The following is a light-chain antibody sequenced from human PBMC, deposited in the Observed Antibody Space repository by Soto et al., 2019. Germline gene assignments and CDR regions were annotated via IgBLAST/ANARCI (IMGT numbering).Light chain of an antibody. CDR2: ASS. Sequence: EIVMTQSPATLSVSPGESATLSCRASQSIRSHLAWCQLRPGQAPRVLIYASSTRATGVPARFSGSGSGTEFTLTISSLQSEDFAVYYCQQYNVWPGWTFGQGTKVEVK. CDR1: QSIRSH. CDR3: QQYNVWPGWT. V-gene: IGKV3-15*01. J-gene: IGKJ1*01.